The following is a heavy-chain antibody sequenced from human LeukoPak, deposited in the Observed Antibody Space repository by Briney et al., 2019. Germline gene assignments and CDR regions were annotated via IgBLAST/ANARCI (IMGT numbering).Heavy chain of an antibody. CDR1: GFTLSNYV. D-gene: IGHD5-24*01. CDR3: AKSGYNRFDY. J-gene: IGHJ4*02. CDR2: ISYDGSNE. Sequence: GGSLRLSCATSGFTLSNYVMHWVRQAPGKGLEWVAVISYDGSNEYYADSVKGRFTISRDNSKNTLYLQMNSLRAEDTAVYYCAKSGYNRFDYWGQGTLVTVSS. V-gene: IGHV3-30*18.